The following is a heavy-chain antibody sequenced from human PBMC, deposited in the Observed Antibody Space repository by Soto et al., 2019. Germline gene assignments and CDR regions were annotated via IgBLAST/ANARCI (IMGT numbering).Heavy chain of an antibody. V-gene: IGHV4-39*01. CDR2: IYYSGST. D-gene: IGHD6-6*01. CDR3: ARQKGAARPRWYFDL. J-gene: IGHJ2*01. Sequence: SETLSLTCTVSGGSISSSSYYWGWIRQPPGKGLEWIGSIYYSGSTYYNPSLKSRVTISADTSKNQFSLKLSSVTAADTAVYYCARQKGAARPRWYFDLWGRGTLVTVSS. CDR1: GGSISSSSYY.